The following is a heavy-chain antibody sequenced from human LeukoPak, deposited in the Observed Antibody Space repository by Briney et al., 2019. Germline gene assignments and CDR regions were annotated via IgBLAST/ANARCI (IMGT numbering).Heavy chain of an antibody. CDR2: FDPEDGET. CDR3: GTQTAARLNLVVGAFDI. V-gene: IGHV1-24*01. Sequence: ASVKVSCKPSGGTFSTYTFSWVRQAPGKGLEWMGGFDPEDGETIYAQKFQGRVTMTEDTSTDTAYMELSSLRSEDTAVYYCGTQTAARLNLVVGAFDIWGQGTMVTVSS. D-gene: IGHD6-6*01. CDR1: GGTFSTYT. J-gene: IGHJ3*02.